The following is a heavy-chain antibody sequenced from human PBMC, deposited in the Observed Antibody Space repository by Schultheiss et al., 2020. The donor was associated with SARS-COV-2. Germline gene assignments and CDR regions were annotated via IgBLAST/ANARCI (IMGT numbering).Heavy chain of an antibody. CDR2: IWHDGSKE. V-gene: IGHV3-33*08. Sequence: GGSLRLSCAASGFTFSSYAMHWVRQAPGKGLEWVAVIWHDGSKESYADSVKGRFTISRDNSKNTLYLQMNSLRAEDTAVYYCARDRIDYGGNLPPGYWGQGTLVTVSS. CDR3: ARDRIDYGGNLPPGY. D-gene: IGHD4-23*01. J-gene: IGHJ4*02. CDR1: GFTFSSYA.